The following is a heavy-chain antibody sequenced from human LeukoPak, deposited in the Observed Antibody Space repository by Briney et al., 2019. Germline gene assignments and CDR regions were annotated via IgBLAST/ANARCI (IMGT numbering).Heavy chain of an antibody. CDR3: AKDSRGYDFWSGYYISPRFDY. D-gene: IGHD3-3*01. J-gene: IGHJ4*02. Sequence: GGSLRLSCAASGFTFSSYGMHWVRQAPGKGLEWVAFIRYDGSNKYYADSVKGRFTISRDNSKNTLYLQMNSLRAEDTAVYYCAKDSRGYDFWSGYYISPRFDYWGQGTLVTVSS. V-gene: IGHV3-30*02. CDR2: IRYDGSNK. CDR1: GFTFSSYG.